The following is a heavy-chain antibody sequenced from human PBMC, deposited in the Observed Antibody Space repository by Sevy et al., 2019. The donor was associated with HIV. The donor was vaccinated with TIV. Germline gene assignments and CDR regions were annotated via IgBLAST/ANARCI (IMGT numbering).Heavy chain of an antibody. CDR3: ASGSSSWIDAFDI. CDR1: GFTFSSYW. CDR2: IKQDGNEK. J-gene: IGHJ3*02. Sequence: GGSLRLSCAASGFTFSSYWMSWVRQAPGKGLEWVANIKQDGNEKYYVDSVKGRFTISRDNAKNSLYLQMNSLRAEDTAVYYCASGSSSWIDAFDIWGQGTMVTVSS. V-gene: IGHV3-7*03. D-gene: IGHD6-13*01.